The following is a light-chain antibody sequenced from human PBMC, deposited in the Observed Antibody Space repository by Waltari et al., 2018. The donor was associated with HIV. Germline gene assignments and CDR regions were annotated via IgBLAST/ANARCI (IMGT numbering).Light chain of an antibody. V-gene: IGKV3-15*01. CDR1: QSVSSG. CDR2: GSS. CDR3: QQYNNWPWT. Sequence: EIVMTQSPATLSVSAGERPTLSCRASQSVSSGLAWFQQKPGQGPRLLKYGSSIRATDIPARFSGSGSGTEFTLTINNLQSEDFAIYYCQQYNNWPWTFGQGTKVEI. J-gene: IGKJ1*01.